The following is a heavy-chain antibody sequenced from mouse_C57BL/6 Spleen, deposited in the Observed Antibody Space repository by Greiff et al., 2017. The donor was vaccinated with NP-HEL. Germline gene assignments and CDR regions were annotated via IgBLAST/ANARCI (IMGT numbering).Heavy chain of an antibody. J-gene: IGHJ2*01. CDR1: GYTFTSYW. Sequence: QVQLQQPGAELVRPGSSVKLSCKASGYTFTSYWMHWVKQRPIQGLEWIGNIDPSDSETHYNQKFKDKATLTVDKSSSTAYMQLSSLTSEDSAVYYCAREGYYGSSWDFDYWGQGTTLTVSS. CDR3: AREGYYGSSWDFDY. D-gene: IGHD1-1*01. CDR2: IDPSDSET. V-gene: IGHV1-52*01.